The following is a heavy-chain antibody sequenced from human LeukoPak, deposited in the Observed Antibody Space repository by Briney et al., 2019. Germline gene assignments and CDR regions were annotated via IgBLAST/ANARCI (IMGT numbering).Heavy chain of an antibody. V-gene: IGHV3-7*01. CDR3: VRVLNYDTGDFYRHFDY. CDR2: IKHDGSET. J-gene: IGHJ4*02. CDR1: GFNFGRYW. Sequence: GGSLRLSCAASGFNFGRYWMNWVRQAPGKGLEWVANIKHDGSETHYVDSVKGRFTISRDNAKNSLYLQMNSLRAEDTAVYYCVRVLNYDTGDFYRHFDYWGQGILVTVSS. D-gene: IGHD3-22*01.